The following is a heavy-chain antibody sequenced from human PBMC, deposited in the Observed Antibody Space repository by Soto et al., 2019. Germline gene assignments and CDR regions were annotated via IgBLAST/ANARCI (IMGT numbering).Heavy chain of an antibody. D-gene: IGHD6-13*01. CDR3: ASLGGQQLVPGYGMDV. J-gene: IGHJ6*02. CDR1: GGSFSGYY. V-gene: IGHV4-34*01. CDR2: INHSGST. Sequence: QVQLQQWGAGLLKPSETLSLTCAVYGGSFSGYYWSWIRQPPGKGLEWIGEINHSGSTNYNPSLKSQVTITVDTSKNQFSLKLSSVTAADTAVYYCASLGGQQLVPGYGMDVWGQGTTVTVSS.